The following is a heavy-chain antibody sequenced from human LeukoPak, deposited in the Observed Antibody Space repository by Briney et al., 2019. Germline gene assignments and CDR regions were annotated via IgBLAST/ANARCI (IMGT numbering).Heavy chain of an antibody. J-gene: IGHJ4*02. Sequence: ASVKVSCKASGYTFTSYAMNWVRQAPGQGLEWMGWINTNTGNPTYAQGFTGRFVFSLDTSVSTAYLQISSLKAEDTAVYYCARQYCSGGSCHFDYWGQGTLVTVSS. CDR1: GYTFTSYA. V-gene: IGHV7-4-1*02. D-gene: IGHD2-15*01. CDR3: ARQYCSGGSCHFDY. CDR2: INTNTGNP.